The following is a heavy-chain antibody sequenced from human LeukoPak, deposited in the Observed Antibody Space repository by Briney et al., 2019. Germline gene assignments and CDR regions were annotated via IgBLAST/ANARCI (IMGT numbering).Heavy chain of an antibody. J-gene: IGHJ4*02. CDR1: GDSIGGSNYY. Sequence: SETLSLTCTVSGDSIGGSNYYWAWIRQSPGKGLEWIGRVFYSGNTYYNPSLKSRVTISVDTSKNQFSLNLYSVTAADTATYYCARRGITYSSSFFAYWGQGTLVTVSS. CDR3: ARRGITYSSSFFAY. D-gene: IGHD6-13*01. CDR2: VFYSGNT. V-gene: IGHV4-39*01.